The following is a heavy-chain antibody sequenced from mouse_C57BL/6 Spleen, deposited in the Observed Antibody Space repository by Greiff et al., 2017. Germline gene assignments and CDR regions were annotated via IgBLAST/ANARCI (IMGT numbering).Heavy chain of an antibody. D-gene: IGHD2-1*01. CDR1: GYTFTSYW. CDR2: IDPNSGGT. Sequence: QVQLQQPGAELVKPGASVKLSCKASGYTFTSYWMHWVQQRPGRGLEWIGRIDPNSGGTKYNEKFKSKATLTVDKPSSTAYLQLSSLTSEDSAVYYCARPIYYGNYVDWYFDVWGTGTTVTVSS. J-gene: IGHJ1*03. CDR3: ARPIYYGNYVDWYFDV. V-gene: IGHV1-72*01.